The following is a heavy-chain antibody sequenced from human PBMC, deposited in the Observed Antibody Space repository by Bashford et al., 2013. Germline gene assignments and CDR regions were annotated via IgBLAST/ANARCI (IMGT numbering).Heavy chain of an antibody. Sequence: GGSRREPLLCASGFTFSASHKLGPPGARDGPAWGLRDYRQWCSAHYADSVQGRFTISRDNSKNTLYLQMNSLRAEDTAVYYCAKDESAVAGDFDYWGQGTLVTVSS. J-gene: IGHJ4*02. V-gene: IGHV3-23*01. D-gene: IGHD6-19*01. CDR3: AKDESAVAGDFDY. CDR1: GFTFSAS. CDR2: YRQWCSA.